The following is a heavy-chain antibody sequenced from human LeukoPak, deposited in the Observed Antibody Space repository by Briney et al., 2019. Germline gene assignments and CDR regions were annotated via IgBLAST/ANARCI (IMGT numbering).Heavy chain of an antibody. CDR1: GFTFSNYW. J-gene: IGHJ4*02. V-gene: IGHV3-74*01. CDR3: ARGPSGYHNT. CDR2: INSDGINT. Sequence: GGSLRLSCAASGFTFSNYWVHWVRKAPGKGLVWVSRINSDGINTSYADSVKGRFTISRDNSKNTLYLQMNSLRAEDTAVYYCARGPSGYHNTGGQGTLVTVSS. D-gene: IGHD5-12*01.